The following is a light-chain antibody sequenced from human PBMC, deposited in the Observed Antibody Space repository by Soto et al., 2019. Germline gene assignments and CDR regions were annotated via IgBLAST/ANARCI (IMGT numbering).Light chain of an antibody. J-gene: IGLJ2*01. Sequence: QAVVTQPPSASGTPGQRVTISCSGSISNVGGNSVNWFQQLPGTAPKLLIYSNVQRPSGVPDRFSGSKSGTSASLAISGLQPEDEAENYCAAWDDSLNGVIFGGGTKLTVL. CDR2: SNV. V-gene: IGLV1-44*01. CDR1: ISNVGGNS. CDR3: AAWDDSLNGVI.